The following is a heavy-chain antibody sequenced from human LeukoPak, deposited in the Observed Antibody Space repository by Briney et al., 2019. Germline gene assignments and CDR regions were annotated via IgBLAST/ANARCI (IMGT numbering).Heavy chain of an antibody. J-gene: IGHJ4*02. Sequence: GGSLKLSCAASGFTFSGSTVHWVRQASGSGLEWVGHIRPKANNYATAYAASVKGRFAISRDDSKNTAYLQLNSLKTEDTAVYYCSRHEALPGDYWGQGTLVTVSS. V-gene: IGHV3-73*01. CDR1: GFTFSGST. CDR3: SRHEALPGDY. D-gene: IGHD2-21*02. CDR2: IRPKANNYAT.